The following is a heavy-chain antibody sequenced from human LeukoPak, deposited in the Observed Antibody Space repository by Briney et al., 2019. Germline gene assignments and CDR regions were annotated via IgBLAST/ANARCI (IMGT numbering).Heavy chain of an antibody. D-gene: IGHD1-26*01. V-gene: IGHV1-2*02. CDR1: GYTFTGYY. CDR2: INPNSGGT. Sequence: ASVKVSCKASGYTFTGYYMHWVRQAPGQGLEWMGWINPNSGGTNYAQKFQGRVTMTRDTSISTAYMELRSLRSDDTAVYYCATQAGGSYYGNAFDIWGQGTMVTVSS. CDR3: ATQAGGSYYGNAFDI. J-gene: IGHJ3*02.